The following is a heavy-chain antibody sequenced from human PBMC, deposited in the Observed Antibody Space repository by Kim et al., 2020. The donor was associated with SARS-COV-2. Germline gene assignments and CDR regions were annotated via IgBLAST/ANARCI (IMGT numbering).Heavy chain of an antibody. J-gene: IGHJ4*02. V-gene: IGHV3-15*01. D-gene: IGHD5-12*01. Sequence: AAPVKGRITISRDDSKNTLYLQMNSLKTEDTAVYYCTTDAVDIVATIPGYWGQGTLVTVSS. CDR3: TTDAVDIVATIPGY.